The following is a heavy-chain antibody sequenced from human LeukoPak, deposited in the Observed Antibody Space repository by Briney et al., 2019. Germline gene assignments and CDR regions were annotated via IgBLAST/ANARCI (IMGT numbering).Heavy chain of an antibody. V-gene: IGHV5-51*01. Sequence: GESLKISCKGSGYRFTSYWIGWVRQMPGKGLEWMGIIYPGDSDTRYSPSFQGQVTISADKSISTAYLQWSSLKASDTAMYYCAGLPFTIFGVVTYYFDYWGQGTLVTVSS. CDR1: GYRFTSYW. J-gene: IGHJ4*02. CDR3: AGLPFTIFGVVTYYFDY. D-gene: IGHD3-3*01. CDR2: IYPGDSDT.